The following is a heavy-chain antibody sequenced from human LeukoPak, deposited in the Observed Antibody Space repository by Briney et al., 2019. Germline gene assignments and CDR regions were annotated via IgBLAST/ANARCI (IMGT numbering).Heavy chain of an antibody. CDR1: GDSFTSYW. J-gene: IGHJ4*02. CDR2: IDSSDSDT. Sequence: GESLKISCKGSGDSFTSYWIAWVRQMPGKGLEWMGIIDSSDSDTRYSPSFQGQVTISVDKSISTAYLQCSSLKASDTAMYYCATPGSRGYSSSFDYWGQGTLVTVSS. V-gene: IGHV5-51*01. D-gene: IGHD6-19*01. CDR3: ATPGSRGYSSSFDY.